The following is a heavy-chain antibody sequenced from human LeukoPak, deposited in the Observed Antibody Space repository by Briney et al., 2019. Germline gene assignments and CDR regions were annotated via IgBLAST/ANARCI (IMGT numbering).Heavy chain of an antibody. D-gene: IGHD6-6*01. CDR3: AKDRVEYSSSSGFDY. CDR2: ISYDGSNK. V-gene: IGHV3-30*18. J-gene: IGHJ4*02. CDR1: GFTFSSYG. Sequence: GGSLRLSCVASGFTFSSYGMHWVRQAPGKGLEWVAVISYDGSNKYYADSVKGRFTISRDNSKNTLYLQMNSLRAEDTAVYYCAKDRVEYSSSSGFDYWGQGTLVTVSS.